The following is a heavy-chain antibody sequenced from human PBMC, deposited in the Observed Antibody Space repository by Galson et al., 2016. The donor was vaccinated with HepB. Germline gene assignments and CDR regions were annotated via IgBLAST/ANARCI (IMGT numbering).Heavy chain of an antibody. CDR3: ARAGEDYGGHPSNY. CDR2: ISYDGTNK. Sequence: SLRLSCATSGFTFSRYALHWVRQAPGKGLEWVAVISYDGTNKYYADSVRGRSTISRDNSMDTLYLQMNSLSGEDTAVYYCARAGEDYGGHPSNYWGQGTLVTVSS. J-gene: IGHJ4*02. D-gene: IGHD4-23*01. V-gene: IGHV3-30*04. CDR1: GFTFSRYA.